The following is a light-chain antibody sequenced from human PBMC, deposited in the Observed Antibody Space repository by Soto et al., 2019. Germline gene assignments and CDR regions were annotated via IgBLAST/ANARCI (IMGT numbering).Light chain of an antibody. CDR3: SSYTSSSTLYV. CDR2: DVS. Sequence: QSVLTQPASVSGSPGQSITISCTGTSSDVGGYNYVSRYQQHPGKAPKLMIYDVSNRPSGVSNRFSGSKSGNTASLTIFGLQAEDEADYYCSSYTSSSTLYVFGTGTKVTVL. J-gene: IGLJ1*01. V-gene: IGLV2-14*01. CDR1: SSDVGGYNY.